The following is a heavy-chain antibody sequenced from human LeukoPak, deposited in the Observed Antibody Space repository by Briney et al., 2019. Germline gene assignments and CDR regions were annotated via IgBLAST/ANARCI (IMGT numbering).Heavy chain of an antibody. J-gene: IGHJ4*02. CDR3: AREGPIVVVPAAPDTFDY. D-gene: IGHD2-2*01. V-gene: IGHV3-30-3*01. Sequence: PGGSLRLSCAASGFTFSSYAMHWVRQAPGKGLEWVAVISYDGSNKYYADSVKGRFTISRDNSKNTLYLQMNSLRAEDTAVYYCAREGPIVVVPAAPDTFDYWGQGTLVTVSS. CDR1: GFTFSSYA. CDR2: ISYDGSNK.